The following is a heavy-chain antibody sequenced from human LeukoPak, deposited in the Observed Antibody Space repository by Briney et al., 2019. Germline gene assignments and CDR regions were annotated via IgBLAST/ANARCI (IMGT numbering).Heavy chain of an antibody. CDR3: TRDLRGGGYDPFLYYYYYYGMDV. J-gene: IGHJ6*02. CDR1: GFTFGDYA. Sequence: GGSLRLSCTASGFTFGDYAMSWVRQAPGKGLEWVGFIRSKAYGGTTEYAASVKGRFTISRDDSKSIAYLQMNSLKTEDTAVYYCTRDLRGGGYDPFLYYYYYYGMDVWGQGTTVTVSS. D-gene: IGHD5-12*01. V-gene: IGHV3-49*04. CDR2: IRSKAYGGTT.